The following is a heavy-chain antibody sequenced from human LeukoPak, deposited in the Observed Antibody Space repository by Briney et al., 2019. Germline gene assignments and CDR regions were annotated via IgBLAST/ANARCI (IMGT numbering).Heavy chain of an antibody. CDR3: ARAMIGIFDY. V-gene: IGHV3-48*04. J-gene: IGHJ4*02. D-gene: IGHD3-16*01. CDR2: ISSSSSTI. Sequence: PGGSLRLSCAASGFTFSSYSMNWVRPAPGEGLEWVSYISSSSSTIYYADSVKGRFTISRDNAKNSLYLQMNSLRAEYTGVYYCARAMIGIFDYWGQGTLVTVSS. CDR1: GFTFSSYS.